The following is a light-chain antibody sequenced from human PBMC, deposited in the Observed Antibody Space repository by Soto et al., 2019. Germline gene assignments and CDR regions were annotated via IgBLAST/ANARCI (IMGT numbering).Light chain of an antibody. CDR2: VAS. V-gene: IGKV1-39*01. CDR3: QQTFSPPNP. J-gene: IGKJ2*01. CDR1: QSISNS. Sequence: DIQMTQSLSSLSASVGDTVTITCRASQSISNSLSWYQQKPGKAPKFLIYVASTLQRGVPSRFSGSGYGTDFTLTISSMQPEDVATYRCQQTFSPPNPFGPGIKLEIK.